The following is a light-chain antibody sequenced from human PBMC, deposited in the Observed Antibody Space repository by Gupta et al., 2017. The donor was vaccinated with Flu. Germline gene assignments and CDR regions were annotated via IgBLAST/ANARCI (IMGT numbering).Light chain of an antibody. CDR1: QSIGTY. V-gene: IGKV3-11*01. Sequence: ERATLSCRASQSIGTYLAWYQQKPGQAPRLLIYDASKRVTGIPARFSGSGSGTDFTLTISRLEPEDFAVYYCQQRSTWPRLTFGGGTKVEIK. CDR3: QQRSTWPRLT. CDR2: DAS. J-gene: IGKJ4*01.